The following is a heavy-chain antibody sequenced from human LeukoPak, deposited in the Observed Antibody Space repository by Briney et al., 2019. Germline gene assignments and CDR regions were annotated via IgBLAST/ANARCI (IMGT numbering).Heavy chain of an antibody. CDR1: GFTFSDHW. Sequence: PGGSLRLSCAASGFTFSDHWMDWVRQAPGKGLEWVARIRSKAHGYTTEYATSVEGRFVISRDDSKNSLSLQMNRLRSEDTAVYYCTDIGVRGDYWGQGTLVTVSS. CDR3: TDIGVRGDY. D-gene: IGHD3-3*01. J-gene: IGHJ4*02. V-gene: IGHV3-72*01. CDR2: IRSKAHGYTT.